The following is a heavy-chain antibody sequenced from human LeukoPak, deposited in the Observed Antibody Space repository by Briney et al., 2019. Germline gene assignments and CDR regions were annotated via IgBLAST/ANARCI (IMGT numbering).Heavy chain of an antibody. CDR3: ARVAVVVPAAKYYMDV. CDR2: INPNSGGT. J-gene: IGHJ6*03. D-gene: IGHD2-2*01. Sequence: ASVKVSCKASGYTFTGYYMHWVRQAPGQGLEWMGWINPNSGGTNYAQKFQGRVTTTRDTSISTAYMELSRLRSDDTAVYYCARVAVVVPAAKYYMDVWGKGTTVTVSS. V-gene: IGHV1-2*02. CDR1: GYTFTGYY.